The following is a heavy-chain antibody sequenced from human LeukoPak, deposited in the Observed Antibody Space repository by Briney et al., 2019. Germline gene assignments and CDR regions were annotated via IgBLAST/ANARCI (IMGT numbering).Heavy chain of an antibody. CDR1: GFAFTNYW. D-gene: IGHD6-13*01. V-gene: IGHV3-7*03. Sequence: PGGSLRLSCAASGFAFTNYWMSWIRQAPGKGLEWVANINQDGSEKHYVDSVKGRFTVSRDNARNSLFLQMNSLRAEDTSVYYCARDYRSSWYVRGQGTLVTVSS. CDR3: ARDYRSSWYV. J-gene: IGHJ4*02. CDR2: INQDGSEK.